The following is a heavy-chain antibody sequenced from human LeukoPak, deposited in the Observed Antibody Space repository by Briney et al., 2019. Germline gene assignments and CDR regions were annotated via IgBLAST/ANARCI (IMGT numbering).Heavy chain of an antibody. V-gene: IGHV4-34*01. CDR2: IYYSGST. CDR3: ARHHRNHCYDY. J-gene: IGHJ4*02. CDR1: GGSFSGYY. Sequence: PSETLSLTCAVYGGSFSGYYWSWIRQPPGKGLEWIGSIYYSGSTYYNSSLKSRVTISVDTSKNQFSLKLSSVTAADTAVYYCARHHRNHCYDYWGQGTLVTVSS. D-gene: IGHD2-21*01.